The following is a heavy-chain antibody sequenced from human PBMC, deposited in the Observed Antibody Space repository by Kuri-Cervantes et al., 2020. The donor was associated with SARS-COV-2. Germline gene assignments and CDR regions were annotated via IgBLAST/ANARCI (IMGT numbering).Heavy chain of an antibody. Sequence: GGSLRLSCAASGFTFSSYDMHWVRQAPGKGLVWVSRINSDGSSTSYADSVRGRFTISRDNAKNTLYLQMNSLRAEDTAVYYCAGDPPRRSMDVWGQGTTVTVSS. CDR1: GFTFSSYD. CDR2: INSDGSST. J-gene: IGHJ6*02. V-gene: IGHV3-74*01. CDR3: AGDPPRRSMDV.